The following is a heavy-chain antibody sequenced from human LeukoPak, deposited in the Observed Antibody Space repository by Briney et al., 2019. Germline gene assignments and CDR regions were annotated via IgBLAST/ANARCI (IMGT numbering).Heavy chain of an antibody. CDR3: ARVSISSWAFDY. Sequence: PGGSLRLSCAASGFSVGNNYMSWVRQAPGKGLGWVSVIYSAGTTHYADSVKGRFTISRDNSKNTLDLQMNSLRAEDTAMYYCARVSISSWAFDYWGQGTLVTVSS. V-gene: IGHV3-53*01. CDR1: GFSVGNNY. D-gene: IGHD6-13*01. CDR2: IYSAGTT. J-gene: IGHJ4*02.